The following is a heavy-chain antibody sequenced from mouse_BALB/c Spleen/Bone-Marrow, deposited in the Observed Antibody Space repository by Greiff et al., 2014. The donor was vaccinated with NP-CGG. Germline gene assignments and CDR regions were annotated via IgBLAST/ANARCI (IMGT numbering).Heavy chain of an antibody. J-gene: IGHJ2*01. CDR1: GFNIKDTY. D-gene: IGHD4-1*01. V-gene: IGHV14-3*02. Sequence: EVQLQESGTDLVKPGASVKLSCTASGFNIKDTYMHWVKQRPEQGLDWIGRIDPASGNIQYDPKFQGRAAITADTSSNTAYLRLSSLTSGDTAVYYCASLTGTFDYWGQGTPLTVSS. CDR3: ASLTGTFDY. CDR2: IDPASGNI.